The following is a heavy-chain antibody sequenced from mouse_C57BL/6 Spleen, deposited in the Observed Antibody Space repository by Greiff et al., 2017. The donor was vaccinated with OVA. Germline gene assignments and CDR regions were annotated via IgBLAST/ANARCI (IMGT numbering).Heavy chain of an antibody. D-gene: IGHD1-1*01. CDR1: GYTFTSYW. CDR3: ARCPIYYYGSSFFYAMDY. J-gene: IGHJ4*01. V-gene: IGHV1-72*01. CDR2: IDPNSGGT. Sequence: VKPGASVKLSCKASGYTFTSYWMHWVKQRPGRGLEWIGRIDPNSGGTKYNEKFKSKATLTVDKPSSTAYMQLSSLTSEDSAVYYCARCPIYYYGSSFFYAMDYWGQGTSVTVSS.